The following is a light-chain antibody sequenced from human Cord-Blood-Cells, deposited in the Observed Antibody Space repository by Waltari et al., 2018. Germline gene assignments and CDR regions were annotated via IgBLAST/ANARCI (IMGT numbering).Light chain of an antibody. CDR1: KSGDKY. J-gene: IGLJ3*02. V-gene: IGLV3-1*01. CDR2: QDS. Sequence: SYELTQPPSVSVSPGQTASITCSGDKSGDKYACWYQQKPGQSPVLVIYQDSKRPSGIPERFSGSNSGNTATLTISGTQAMDEADYYCQAWDSSPNWVFGGGTKLTVL. CDR3: QAWDSSPNWV.